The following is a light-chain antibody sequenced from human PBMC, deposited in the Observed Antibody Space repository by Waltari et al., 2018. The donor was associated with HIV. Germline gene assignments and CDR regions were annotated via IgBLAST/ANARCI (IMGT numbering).Light chain of an antibody. CDR3: NSRDSSGKRV. J-gene: IGLJ3*02. V-gene: IGLV3-19*01. Sequence: SSELTQDPAVSVALGQTVRLTCQGDSLRSYYASWYQQKPGQAPVLVISGKNNRPSGIPDRFSGSSSGNTASLTITGSQAEDEADYYCNSRDSSGKRVFGGGTKLTVL. CDR2: GKN. CDR1: SLRSYY.